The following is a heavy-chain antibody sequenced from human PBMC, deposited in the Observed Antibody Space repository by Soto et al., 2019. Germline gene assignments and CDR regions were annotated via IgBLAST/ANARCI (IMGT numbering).Heavy chain of an antibody. CDR3: AKDYGLDTAMVWYYYYGMDV. D-gene: IGHD5-18*01. Sequence: GGSLRLSCAASGFTFSSYAMSGVRQDPGKGLEWVSAISGSGGSTYYADSVKGRFTISRDNSKNTLYLQMNSLRAEDTAVYYCAKDYGLDTAMVWYYYYGMDVWGQGTTVTVSS. CDR2: ISGSGGST. CDR1: GFTFSSYA. J-gene: IGHJ6*02. V-gene: IGHV3-23*01.